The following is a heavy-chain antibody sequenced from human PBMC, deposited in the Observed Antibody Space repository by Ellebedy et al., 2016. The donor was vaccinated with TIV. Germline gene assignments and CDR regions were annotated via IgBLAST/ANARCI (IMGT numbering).Heavy chain of an antibody. J-gene: IGHJ3*02. CDR3: TKGLGCSGGDCYSGHAFDI. Sequence: PGGSLRLSCAASGFTASGFTFSSYAMAWVRQAPGKGLEWVSAISGSGGGTYYADSVKGRFTISRDNSKNTLFLQMNSLRAEDTAVYYCTKGLGCSGGDCYSGHAFDIWGQGTMVTVSS. D-gene: IGHD2-15*01. CDR1: GFTFSSYA. CDR2: ISGSGGGT. V-gene: IGHV3-23*01.